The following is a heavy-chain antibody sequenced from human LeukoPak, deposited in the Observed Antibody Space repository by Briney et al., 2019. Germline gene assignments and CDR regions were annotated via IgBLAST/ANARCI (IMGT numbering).Heavy chain of an antibody. D-gene: IGHD4-11*01. V-gene: IGHV4-38-2*01. Sequence: PSETLSLTCAVSGYSISSADYWGWIRPPPGAGLEWIGSIYRSGSTYYNPSLKSRVTISVDTSKSQFSLKLSSVTAADTAVYYCVRREDYRGVGYWGQGTLVTVSS. CDR1: GYSISSADY. CDR2: IYRSGST. CDR3: VRREDYRGVGY. J-gene: IGHJ4*02.